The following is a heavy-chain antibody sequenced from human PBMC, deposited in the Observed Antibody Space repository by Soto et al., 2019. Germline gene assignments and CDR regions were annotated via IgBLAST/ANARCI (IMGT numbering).Heavy chain of an antibody. CDR3: ARKAYYAWGRITFLDS. J-gene: IGHJ4*02. CDR1: GYSINRDDY. V-gene: IGHV4-38-2*02. Sequence: QVQLQESGAGLVEPSETLSLICTGSGYSINRDDYWGWIRQPPGKGLEWIASIYHSVSTFYNPSLRSGFSISIDTSKNLYSIRPPAVTAADTAMYFWARKAYYAWGRITFLDSRGQGILVSVPS. CDR2: IYHSVST. D-gene: IGHD3-10*01.